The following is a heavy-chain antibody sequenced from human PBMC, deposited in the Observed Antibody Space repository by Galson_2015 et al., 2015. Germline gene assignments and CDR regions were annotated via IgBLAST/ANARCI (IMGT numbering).Heavy chain of an antibody. V-gene: IGHV3-23*01. CDR3: AKLPYLNYYDSRGRMDY. CDR1: GFSFSAYA. CDR2: ISGSDSGT. D-gene: IGHD3-22*01. Sequence: SLRLSCAASGFSFSAYAMTWVRQGPGKGLEWVSTISGSDSGTYYADSVKGRFIISRDNSKNTLYLLMTSLRPEDTAVYYCAKLPYLNYYDSRGRMDYWGQGALVTVSS. J-gene: IGHJ4*02.